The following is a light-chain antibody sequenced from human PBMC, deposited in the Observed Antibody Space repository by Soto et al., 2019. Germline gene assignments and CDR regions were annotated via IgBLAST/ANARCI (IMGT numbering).Light chain of an antibody. CDR1: SSDVGGYNY. V-gene: IGLV2-14*01. J-gene: IGLJ1*01. CDR3: SSYTRSSTRV. CDR2: EVT. Sequence: QSVLTQPASVSGSPGQSITISCTGTSSDVGGYNYVSWYQQHPGIAPKLMIYEVTNRPSGVSSRFSGSKSGNTASLTISGLKAEDEADYYCSSYTRSSTRVFGTGTKVTXL.